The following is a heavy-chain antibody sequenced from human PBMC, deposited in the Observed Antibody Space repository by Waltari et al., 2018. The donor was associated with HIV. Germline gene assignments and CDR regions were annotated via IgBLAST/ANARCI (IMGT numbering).Heavy chain of an antibody. CDR2: INAGNGNT. CDR3: ATSIFGVVIIRDACDI. J-gene: IGHJ3*02. V-gene: IGHV1-3*01. Sequence: QVQLVQSGAEVKKPGASVKVSCKASGYTFTSYSMHWVRQAPGQRLEWMGWINAGNGNTKYSQKFQGRVTITRDTSASTAYMELSSLRSEDTAVYYCATSIFGVVIIRDACDIWGQGTMVTVSS. D-gene: IGHD3-3*01. CDR1: GYTFTSYS.